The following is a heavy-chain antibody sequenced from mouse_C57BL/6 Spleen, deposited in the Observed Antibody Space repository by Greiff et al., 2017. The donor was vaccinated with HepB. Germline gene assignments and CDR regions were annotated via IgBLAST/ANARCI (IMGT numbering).Heavy chain of an antibody. CDR1: GFNIKDYY. D-gene: IGHD2-4*01. V-gene: IGHV14-2*01. J-gene: IGHJ1*03. CDR3: ASYDYEGYFDV. Sequence: EVQLQQSGAELVKPGASVKLSCTASGFNIKDYYMHWVKQRTEQGLEWIGRIDPEDGEPKYAPKFQGKATITADTSSNTAYLQLSSLTSEDTAVYYCASYDYEGYFDVWGTGTTVTVSS. CDR2: IDPEDGEP.